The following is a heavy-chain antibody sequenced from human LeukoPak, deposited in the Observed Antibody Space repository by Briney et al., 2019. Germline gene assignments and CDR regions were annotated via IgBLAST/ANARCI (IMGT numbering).Heavy chain of an antibody. V-gene: IGHV4-59*01. CDR2: IYYSGST. J-gene: IGHJ3*02. CDR1: GGSISSDY. Sequence: PSETLSLTCTVSGGSISSDYWSWIRQPPGKGLEWIGYIYYSGSTNYNPSLKSRVTISVDTSKNQFSLKLSSVTAADTAVYYCARFAGYCSGGSCRDAFDIWGQGPMVTVSS. D-gene: IGHD2-15*01. CDR3: ARFAGYCSGGSCRDAFDI.